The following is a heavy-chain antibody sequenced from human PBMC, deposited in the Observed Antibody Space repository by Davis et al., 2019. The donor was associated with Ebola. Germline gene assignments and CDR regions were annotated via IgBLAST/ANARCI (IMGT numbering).Heavy chain of an antibody. CDR2: IWHDGSNK. V-gene: IGHV3-33*01. D-gene: IGHD3-3*01. CDR3: ARLGYELNY. Sequence: GGSLRLSCVASGFIFSNYGMHWVRQAPGKGLEWVAVIWHDGSNKYHADSVKGRFTISRDNSKNTLYLQMNNLRAEDTAVYYCARLGYELNYWGQGTLVTVSS. J-gene: IGHJ4*02. CDR1: GFIFSNYG.